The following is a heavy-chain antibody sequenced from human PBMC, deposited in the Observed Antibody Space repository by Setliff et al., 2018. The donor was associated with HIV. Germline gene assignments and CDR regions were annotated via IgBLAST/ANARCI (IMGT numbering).Heavy chain of an antibody. V-gene: IGHV1-69*10. CDR2: IIPMVSLP. D-gene: IGHD1-1*01. J-gene: IGHJ4*02. CDR1: GGSFSDYS. Sequence: SVKVSCKASGGSFSDYSTSWVRQAPGQAFEWMGGIIPMVSLPNFAQSFLGRLTITANRSTTTAYMELSRLTSEDTAVYYCARGQLKPTGYFFDYWGLGTLVTSPQ. CDR3: ARGQLKPTGYFFDY.